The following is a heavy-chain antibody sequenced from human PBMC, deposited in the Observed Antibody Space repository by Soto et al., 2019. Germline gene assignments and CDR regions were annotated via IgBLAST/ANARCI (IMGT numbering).Heavy chain of an antibody. J-gene: IGHJ6*02. CDR1: GYTFTSYY. V-gene: IGHV1-46*01. Sequence: ASVKVSCKASGYTFTSYYMHWVRQAPGQGLEWMGIINPSGGSTSYAQKFQGRVTMTRDTSTSTVYMELSSLRSEDTAVYYCARGGPTSIAVAGTNYYNYYGMDVWGQGTTVTAP. CDR3: ARGGPTSIAVAGTNYYNYYGMDV. D-gene: IGHD6-19*01. CDR2: INPSGGST.